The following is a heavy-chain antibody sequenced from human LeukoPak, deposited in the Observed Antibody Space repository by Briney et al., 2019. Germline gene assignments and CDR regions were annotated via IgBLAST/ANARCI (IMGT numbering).Heavy chain of an antibody. CDR1: GFTFSSYS. Sequence: GGSLRLSCAASGFTFSSYSMNWVRQAPGKGLDWVSSISSSSSYIYYADSVKGRFTISRDNAKNSLYLQMNSLRAEDTAVYYCARDRFALMDVWGQGTTVTVSS. CDR2: ISSSSSYI. V-gene: IGHV3-21*01. D-gene: IGHD3-3*01. J-gene: IGHJ6*02. CDR3: ARDRFALMDV.